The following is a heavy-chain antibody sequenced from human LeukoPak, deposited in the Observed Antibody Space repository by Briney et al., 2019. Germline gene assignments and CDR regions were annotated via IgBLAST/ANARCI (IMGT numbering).Heavy chain of an antibody. V-gene: IGHV1-69*05. J-gene: IGHJ3*02. CDR1: GGTFSSYA. CDR3: ARSPAQGYCSGGSCYSNAFDI. Sequence: PVKVSCKASGGTFSSYAISWVRQAPGQGLEWMGGIIPIFGTANYAQKFQGRVTITTDESTSTAYMELSSLRSEDTAVYYCARSPAQGYCSGGSCYSNAFDIWGQGTMVTVSS. D-gene: IGHD2-15*01. CDR2: IIPIFGTA.